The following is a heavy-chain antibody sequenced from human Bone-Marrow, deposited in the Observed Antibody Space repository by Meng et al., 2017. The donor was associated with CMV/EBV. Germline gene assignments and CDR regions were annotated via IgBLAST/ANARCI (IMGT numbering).Heavy chain of an antibody. D-gene: IGHD3-16*02. V-gene: IGHV1-69*10. CDR2: IIPMLGIA. CDR1: GYTFTSYD. CDR3: ARGPRVYDYVWGSYRYSGGRLNMDV. Sequence: SVKVSCKASGYTFTSYDINWVRQAPGQGLEWMGGIIPMLGIANYAQNFQDRVTITADKSTSTAYMELSSLRSEDTAVYYCARGPRVYDYVWGSYRYSGGRLNMDVWGQGTTVTVSS. J-gene: IGHJ6*02.